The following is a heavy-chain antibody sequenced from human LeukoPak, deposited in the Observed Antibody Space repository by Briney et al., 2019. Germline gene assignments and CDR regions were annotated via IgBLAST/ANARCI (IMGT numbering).Heavy chain of an antibody. CDR3: AKVLPATAASDY. J-gene: IGHJ4*02. D-gene: IGHD2-2*01. CDR1: GFTFSSYG. V-gene: IGHV3-30*18. CDR2: ISYDGSNK. Sequence: GGSLRLSCAASGFTFSSYGMHWVRQAPGKGLEWVAVISYDGSNKYYTDSVKGRFSISRDNSKNTLYLQMNSLRAEDTAVYYCAKVLPATAASDYWGQGTLVTVSS.